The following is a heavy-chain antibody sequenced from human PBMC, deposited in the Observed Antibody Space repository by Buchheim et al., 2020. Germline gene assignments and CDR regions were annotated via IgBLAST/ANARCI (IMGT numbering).Heavy chain of an antibody. V-gene: IGHV4-61*02. J-gene: IGHJ5*02. CDR1: GGSISSGSFY. D-gene: IGHD5-18*01. CDR2: IYTSGST. CDR3: ARGVDTAMDLNWFDP. Sequence: QVQLQESGPGLVKPSQTLSLTCTVSGGSISSGSFYWSWIRQPAGKGLEWIGRIYTSGSTNYNPSLKSRVTISVDTSQNQFSLKLSSVTAADTAVYYCARGVDTAMDLNWFDPWGQGTL.